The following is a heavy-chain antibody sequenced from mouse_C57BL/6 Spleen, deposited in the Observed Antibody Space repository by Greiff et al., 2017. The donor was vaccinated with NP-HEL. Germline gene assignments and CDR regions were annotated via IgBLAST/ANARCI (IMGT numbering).Heavy chain of an antibody. J-gene: IGHJ1*03. D-gene: IGHD1-1*01. CDR3: ARAPFTTVVDWYFDV. CDR2: IDPNSGGT. Sequence: QVQLQQPGAELVKPGASVKLSCKASGYTFTSYWMHWVKQRPGRGLEWIGRIDPNSGGTKYNEKFKSKATLTVDKPSSTAYMQLSSLTSEDSAVYYCARAPFTTVVDWYFDVWGTGTTVTVSS. V-gene: IGHV1-72*01. CDR1: GYTFTSYW.